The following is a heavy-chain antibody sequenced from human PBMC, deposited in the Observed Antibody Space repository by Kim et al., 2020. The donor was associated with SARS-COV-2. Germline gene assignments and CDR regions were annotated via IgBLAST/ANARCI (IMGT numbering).Heavy chain of an antibody. CDR2: ISYDGSNK. J-gene: IGHJ4*02. V-gene: IGHV3-33*05. D-gene: IGHD6-13*01. CDR3: ARDQSAGYSSSWNDY. Sequence: GGSLRLSCAASGFTFNSYGMHWVRQAPGKGREWVAVISYDGSNKYYADSVKGRFTISRDNSKNTLYLQMNSLRAEDTAVYYCARDQSAGYSSSWNDYWGQGTLVTVSS. CDR1: GFTFNSYG.